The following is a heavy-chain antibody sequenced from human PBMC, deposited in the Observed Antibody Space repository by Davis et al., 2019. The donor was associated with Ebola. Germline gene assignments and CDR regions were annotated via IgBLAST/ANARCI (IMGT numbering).Heavy chain of an antibody. J-gene: IGHJ6*02. Sequence: GESLKISCAASGFTFSSYAMHWVRQAPGKGLEWVAVISHDGSNKFYADSVKGRFTVSRDNSKNTLYLQMNSLRAEDTAVYYCARDQEDCSSTSCYTWGGVFYYGMDVWGQGTTVTVSS. CDR3: ARDQEDCSSTSCYTWGGVFYYGMDV. D-gene: IGHD2-2*02. CDR2: ISHDGSNK. CDR1: GFTFSSYA. V-gene: IGHV3-30-3*01.